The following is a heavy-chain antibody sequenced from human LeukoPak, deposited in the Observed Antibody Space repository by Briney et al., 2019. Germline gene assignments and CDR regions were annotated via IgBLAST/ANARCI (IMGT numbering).Heavy chain of an antibody. Sequence: NTSETLSLTCTISGGSISSSSYYWGWIRQPPGKGLEWIGSISYTGTTYYNPSLKSRVTISVDTSKTQFSLRLRSVTAADTAVYYRAGKEWNTGFDYWGQGTLVTVSS. J-gene: IGHJ4*02. D-gene: IGHD1/OR15-1a*01. CDR2: ISYTGTT. V-gene: IGHV4-39*01. CDR1: GGSISSSSYY. CDR3: AGKEWNTGFDY.